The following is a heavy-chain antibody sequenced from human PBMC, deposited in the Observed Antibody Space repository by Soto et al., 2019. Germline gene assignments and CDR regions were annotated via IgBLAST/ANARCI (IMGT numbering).Heavy chain of an antibody. CDR1: GGSFSGYY. V-gene: IGHV4-34*01. CDR3: ARGRITILGVVRPSLYYFDY. J-gene: IGHJ4*02. D-gene: IGHD3-3*01. CDR2: INHSGST. Sequence: QVQLQQWGAGLLKPSETLSLTCAVYGGSFSGYYWSWIRQPPGKGLEWIGEINHSGSTNYNPSLKSRVTISVDTSKNQFSLKLSSVTAADTAVYYCARGRITILGVVRPSLYYFDYWGQGTLVTVSS.